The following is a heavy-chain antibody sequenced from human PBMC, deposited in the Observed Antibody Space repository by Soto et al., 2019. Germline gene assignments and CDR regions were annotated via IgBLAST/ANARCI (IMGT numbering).Heavy chain of an antibody. Sequence: SGPTLANPTQTLTFTCTFSGFSLSTRGVGVGWIRQPPGKSLEWHALIYWDDEQRYSPSLKSRLTITKDTSKNPVVLTMTNMDHVYTATYFCEHRPPPYTSGWSDVFDIWGQGTMVTVSS. V-gene: IGHV2-5*02. CDR2: IYWDDEQ. J-gene: IGHJ3*02. CDR3: EHRPPPYTSGWSDVFDI. CDR1: GFSLSTRGVG. D-gene: IGHD6-19*01.